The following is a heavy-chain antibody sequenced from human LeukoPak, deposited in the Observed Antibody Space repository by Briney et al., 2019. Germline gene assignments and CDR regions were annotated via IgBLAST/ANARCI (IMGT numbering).Heavy chain of an antibody. CDR3: ARGEDDYGDFYYFDY. J-gene: IGHJ4*02. D-gene: IGHD4-17*01. V-gene: IGHV3-23*01. CDR1: GFTFSSYA. CDR2: ISGSGGST. Sequence: PGGSLRLSCAASGFTFSSYAMSWVRQAPGKGLEWVSAISGSGGSTYYADSVKGRFTISRDNSKNTLYLQMNSLRAEDTAVYYCARGEDDYGDFYYFDYWGQGTLVTVSS.